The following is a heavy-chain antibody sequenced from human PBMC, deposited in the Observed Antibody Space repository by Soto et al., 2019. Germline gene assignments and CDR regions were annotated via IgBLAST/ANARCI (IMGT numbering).Heavy chain of an antibody. CDR2: IKQDGSEA. CDR3: ARVGWNGYNYFDP. Sequence: GGSLRLSCAASGFTFTTYWMTWVRQAPGKGLEWVANIKQDGSEAYFVDSVKGRFTISRDNANSSLYLQMKSLRAEDTAVYYCARVGWNGYNYFDPWGQGTLVTVSS. J-gene: IGHJ5*02. CDR1: GFTFTTYW. D-gene: IGHD6-19*01. V-gene: IGHV3-7*01.